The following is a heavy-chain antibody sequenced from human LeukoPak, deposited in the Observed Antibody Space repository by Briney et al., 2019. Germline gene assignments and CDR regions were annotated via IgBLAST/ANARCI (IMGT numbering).Heavy chain of an antibody. J-gene: IGHJ4*02. CDR2: MNPNSGNT. Sequence: ASVKVSCKASGYTFTSYDINWVRQATGQGLEWMGWMNPNSGNTGYAQKFQGRVTMTRNTSISTAYMELSSLRSEDTAVYYCARDLQTVSAGNYWGQGTLVIVSS. V-gene: IGHV1-8*01. D-gene: IGHD2-21*02. CDR3: ARDLQTVSAGNY. CDR1: GYTFTSYD.